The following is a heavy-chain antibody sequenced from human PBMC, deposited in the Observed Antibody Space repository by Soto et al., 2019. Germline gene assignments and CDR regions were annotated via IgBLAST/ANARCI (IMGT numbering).Heavy chain of an antibody. CDR1: GGSISSSNYY. Sequence: PSETLSLTCTVSGGSISSSNYYWGWIRQPPGKGLEWIGSISYSGSTYYNPSLKSRVTMSVDTSKNQFSLKLTSVTAADTVVYYCARRRYSIGWSTNWLDPWGQGTLVTVSS. CDR3: ARRRYSIGWSTNWLDP. D-gene: IGHD6-19*01. CDR2: ISYSGST. J-gene: IGHJ5*02. V-gene: IGHV4-39*01.